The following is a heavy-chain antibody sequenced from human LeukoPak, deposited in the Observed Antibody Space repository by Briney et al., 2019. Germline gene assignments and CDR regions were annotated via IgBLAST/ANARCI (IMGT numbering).Heavy chain of an antibody. D-gene: IGHD3-10*01. CDR2: ISAYNGNT. J-gene: IGHJ6*02. Sequence: ASVKVSCKASGYTFTSYGISWVRRAPGQGLEWMGWISAYNGNTNYAQKLQGRVTMTTDTSTSTAYMELRSLRSDDTAVYYCARAPVRGVISYYYYYGMDVWGQGTTVTVSS. CDR1: GYTFTSYG. V-gene: IGHV1-18*01. CDR3: ARAPVRGVISYYYYYGMDV.